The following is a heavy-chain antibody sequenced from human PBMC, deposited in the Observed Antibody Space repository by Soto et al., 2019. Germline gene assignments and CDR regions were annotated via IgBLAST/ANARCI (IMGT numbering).Heavy chain of an antibody. CDR2: ISGSGGST. Sequence: PGGSLRLSCAASGFTFSSYAMSWVRQAPGKGLEWVSAISGSGGSTYYADSVKGRFTISRDNSKNTLYLQMNSLRAEDTAVYYCANSAAGPPAKYYFDYWGQGTLVTVSS. CDR1: GFTFSSYA. CDR3: ANSAAGPPAKYYFDY. D-gene: IGHD6-13*01. V-gene: IGHV3-23*01. J-gene: IGHJ4*02.